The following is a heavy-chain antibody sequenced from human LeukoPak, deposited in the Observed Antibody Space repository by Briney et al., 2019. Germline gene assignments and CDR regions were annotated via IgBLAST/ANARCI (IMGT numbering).Heavy chain of an antibody. Sequence: ASVKVSYKASGYTFTGYYMHWVRQAPGQGLEWMGLINPNSGGTNYAQKFQGRVTMTRDTSISTAYMELSRLSSDDTAVYYCARDRNYYDSSGLDFWGQGTLVTVSS. D-gene: IGHD3-22*01. J-gene: IGHJ4*02. V-gene: IGHV1-2*02. CDR1: GYTFTGYY. CDR3: ARDRNYYDSSGLDF. CDR2: INPNSGGT.